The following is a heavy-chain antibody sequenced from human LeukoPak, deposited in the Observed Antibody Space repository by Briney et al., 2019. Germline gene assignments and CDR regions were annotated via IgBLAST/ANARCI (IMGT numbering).Heavy chain of an antibody. CDR1: GGSFSGYY. V-gene: IGHV4-34*01. Sequence: SETLSLTCAVYGGSFSGYYWSWIRQPPGKGLEWIGEINHSGSTNYNPSLKSRVTISVDTSKNQFSLKLSSVTAADRAVYYCARGSEDNWNDLLWAFDIWGQGTMVTVSS. D-gene: IGHD1-20*01. J-gene: IGHJ3*02. CDR3: ARGSEDNWNDLLWAFDI. CDR2: INHSGST.